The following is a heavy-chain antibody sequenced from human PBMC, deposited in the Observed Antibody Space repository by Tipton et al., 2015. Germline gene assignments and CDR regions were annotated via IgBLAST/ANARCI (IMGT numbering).Heavy chain of an antibody. CDR3: ACQDYDLLSRDYPAIDY. J-gene: IGHJ4*02. Sequence: TLSLTCTVSGGSVSTSNYYWGWIRQSPGKGLEWIGYISYSGSTHYNPSLKRRVTISLDTSKNQFSLTLNSVTAADTAVYYCACQDYDLLSRDYPAIDYWGQGTLVIVSS. CDR1: GGSVSTSNYY. D-gene: IGHD3-3*01. CDR2: ISYSGST. V-gene: IGHV4-61*01.